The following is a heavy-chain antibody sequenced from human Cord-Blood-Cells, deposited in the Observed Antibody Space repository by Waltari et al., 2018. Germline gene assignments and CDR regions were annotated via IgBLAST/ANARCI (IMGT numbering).Heavy chain of an antibody. V-gene: IGHV1-2*02. CDR1: GYTFPGYS. D-gene: IGHD1-26*01. CDR3: ARDWSGSYYVGYFDY. J-gene: IGHJ4*02. CDR2: INTNRGGT. Sequence: QVQLVQSGAEVKKPGASVKVSCKASGYTFPGYSITWLRQAPGQGLEWMGWINTNRGGTNYAQKFQGRVTMTRDTSISTAYMELSRLRSDDTAVYYCARDWSGSYYVGYFDYWGQGTLVTVSS.